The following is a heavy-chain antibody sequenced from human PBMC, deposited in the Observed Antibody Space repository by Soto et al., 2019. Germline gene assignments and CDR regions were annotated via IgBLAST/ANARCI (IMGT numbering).Heavy chain of an antibody. V-gene: IGHV4-4*02. Sequence: QVQLQESGPGLVKPSGTLSLICAVSGGSVSSNDWWTWIRQPPGKGLEWIGEIYHSGSTNYTPSLNSRVTMSVDPSKNLFPLTLNSVTAADTAVFFCARSTMIGTARRLDYWGQGTVVTVSS. CDR3: ARSTMIGTARRLDY. CDR1: GGSVSSNDW. D-gene: IGHD3-10*02. CDR2: IYHSGST. J-gene: IGHJ4*02.